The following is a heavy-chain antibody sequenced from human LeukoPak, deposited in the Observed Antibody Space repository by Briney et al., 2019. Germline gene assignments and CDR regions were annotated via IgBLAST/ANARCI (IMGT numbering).Heavy chain of an antibody. V-gene: IGHV3-30*18. CDR1: GFTFSSYG. J-gene: IGHJ4*02. Sequence: PGGSLRLSCAASGFTFSSYGMHWVRQAPGKGLEWVAVISNDGNNKYYAESVKGRFTISRDNSKSTLYLQMDSLRAEDTAVYYCANGGIVVATTGYWGQGTLVTVSS. CDR3: ANGGIVVATTGY. CDR2: ISNDGNNK. D-gene: IGHD6-19*01.